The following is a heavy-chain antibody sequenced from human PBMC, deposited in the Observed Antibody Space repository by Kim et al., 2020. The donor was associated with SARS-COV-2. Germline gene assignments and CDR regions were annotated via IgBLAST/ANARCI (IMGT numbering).Heavy chain of an antibody. J-gene: IGHJ4*02. CDR3: AKVTTLTAPFYDY. CDR2: ISASGGDT. V-gene: IGHV3-23*01. D-gene: IGHD4-4*01. CDR1: GFTLRSYA. Sequence: GGSLRLSCAASGFTLRSYALSWVRQAPGKGWEWVSCISASGGDTYYADSVQGRFTISRDNSKNALNLVMNSLRAEDTALYYCAKVTTLTAPFYDYWGQGT.